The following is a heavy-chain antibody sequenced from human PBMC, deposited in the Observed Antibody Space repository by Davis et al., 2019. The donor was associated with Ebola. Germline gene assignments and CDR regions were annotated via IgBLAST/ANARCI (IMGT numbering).Heavy chain of an antibody. CDR3: ARGHSSSPGSHYYYYGMDV. Sequence: ASVKVSCKASGYTFTGYYMHWVRQASGQGLEWMGWINPNSGGTNYAQKFQGWVTMTRDTSISTAYMELRSLRSDDTAVYYCARGHSSSPGSHYYYYGMDVWGQGTTVTVSS. CDR1: GYTFTGYY. V-gene: IGHV1-2*04. D-gene: IGHD6-6*01. CDR2: INPNSGGT. J-gene: IGHJ6*02.